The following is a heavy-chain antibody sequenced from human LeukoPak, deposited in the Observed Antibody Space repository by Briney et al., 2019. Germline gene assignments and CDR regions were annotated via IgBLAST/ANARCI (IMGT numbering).Heavy chain of an antibody. D-gene: IGHD5-24*01. Sequence: SETLSLICTVSGGSISSYYWSWIRQPPGKGLEWIGYIYYSGSTYYNPSLKSRVTISLDMSKNQFSLKLSSVTAADTAVYFCARDRGGYHVDYWGQGTLVTVSS. V-gene: IGHV4-30-4*08. CDR2: IYYSGST. CDR1: GGSISSYY. CDR3: ARDRGGYHVDY. J-gene: IGHJ4*02.